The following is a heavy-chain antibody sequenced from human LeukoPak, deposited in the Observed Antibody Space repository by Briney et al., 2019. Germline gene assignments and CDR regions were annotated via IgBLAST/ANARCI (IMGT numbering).Heavy chain of an antibody. V-gene: IGHV1-69*02. D-gene: IGHD5-12*01. Sequence: TFISYXXXWVRQAXGQGLXWMGRIIPILGIANYAQKFQGRVTITADKSTSTAYMELSSLRSEDTAVYYCASGGVATIPYAWGQGTLVTVSS. J-gene: IGHJ5*02. CDR3: ASGGVATIPYA. CDR2: IIPILGIA. CDR1: TFISYX.